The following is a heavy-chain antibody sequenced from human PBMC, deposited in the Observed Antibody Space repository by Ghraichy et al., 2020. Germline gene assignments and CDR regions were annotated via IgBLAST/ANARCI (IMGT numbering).Heavy chain of an antibody. CDR3: ARTRFGEFRNYYYYGMDV. V-gene: IGHV5-51*01. CDR2: IYPGDSDT. D-gene: IGHD3-10*01. Sequence: GESLNISCKGSGYSFTSYWIGWVRQMPGKGLEWMGIIYPGDSDTRYSPSFQGQVTISADKSISTAYLQWSSLKASDTAMYYCARTRFGEFRNYYYYGMDVWGQGTTVTVS. CDR1: GYSFTSYW. J-gene: IGHJ6*02.